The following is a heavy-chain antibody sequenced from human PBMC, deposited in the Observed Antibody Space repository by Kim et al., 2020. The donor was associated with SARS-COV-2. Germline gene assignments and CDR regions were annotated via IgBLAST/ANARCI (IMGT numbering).Heavy chain of an antibody. CDR2: IDPSDSYT. CDR3: ARATYYYDSSGYPTDFDY. CDR1: GYSFTSYW. D-gene: IGHD3-22*01. Sequence: GESLKISCKGSGYSFTSYWISWVRQMPGKGLEWMGRIDPSDSYTNYSPSFQGHVTISADKSISTAYLQWSSLKASDTAMYYCARATYYYDSSGYPTDFDYWGQGTLVTVSS. V-gene: IGHV5-10-1*01. J-gene: IGHJ4*02.